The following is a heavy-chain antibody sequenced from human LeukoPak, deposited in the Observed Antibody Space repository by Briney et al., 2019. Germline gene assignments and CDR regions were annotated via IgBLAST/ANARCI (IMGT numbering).Heavy chain of an antibody. D-gene: IGHD5-18*01. CDR2: INWNGAST. Sequence: PGGSLRLSCAASGFTFDDYGMSWVRQAPGKGLEWVSGINWNGASTGYADSVKGRFTISRDNAKNSLYLQMNSLRGEDTAVYYCAREASGYSYGLDAFDIWGQGTTVTVSS. CDR1: GFTFDDYG. V-gene: IGHV3-20*04. J-gene: IGHJ3*02. CDR3: AREASGYSYGLDAFDI.